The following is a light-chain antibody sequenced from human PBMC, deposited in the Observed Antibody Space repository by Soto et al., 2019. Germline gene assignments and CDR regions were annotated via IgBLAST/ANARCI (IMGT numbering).Light chain of an antibody. V-gene: IGLV1-44*01. CDR3: AAWDDSLNGRV. CDR2: GNN. J-gene: IGLJ3*02. CDR1: SSNIGSNT. Sequence: QSVLTQPPSASGTPGQRVTISCSGSSSNIGSNTVNWYHQLPGTAPKLLIYGNNQRPSGVPDRFSGSKSGTSASLAISGLQSEDEADYYCAAWDDSLNGRVFGGGTKLTVL.